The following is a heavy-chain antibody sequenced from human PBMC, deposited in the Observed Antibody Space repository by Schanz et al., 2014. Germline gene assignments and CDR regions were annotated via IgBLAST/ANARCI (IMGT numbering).Heavy chain of an antibody. V-gene: IGHV3-33*06. Sequence: QVQLVESGGCVVRPGRSLRLSCAASGFTFNNYGMHWVRQAPGKGLEWVAVIWYEGTDRYYADSVKGRFTIARGNSKNTMYLQKNSLRAEDTAVYYCAKGSKAARPLLPTDYYFYGTDIWGQGTTVTVSS. J-gene: IGHJ6*02. CDR1: GFTFNNYG. CDR3: AKGSKAARPLLPTDYYFYGTDI. D-gene: IGHD6-6*01. CDR2: IWYEGTDR.